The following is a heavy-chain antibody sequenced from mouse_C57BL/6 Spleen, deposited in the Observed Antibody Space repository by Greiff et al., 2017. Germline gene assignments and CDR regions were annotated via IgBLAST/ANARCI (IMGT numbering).Heavy chain of an antibody. Sequence: QVQLKQPGAELVKPGASVKLSCKASGYTFTSYWMQWVKQRPGQGLEWIGEIDPSDSYTNYNQKFKGKATLTVDTSSSTAYMQLSSLTSEDSAVYYCAIRTNYYAMDYWGQGTSVTVSS. J-gene: IGHJ4*01. CDR1: GYTFTSYW. V-gene: IGHV1-50*01. CDR2: IDPSDSYT. CDR3: AIRTNYYAMDY.